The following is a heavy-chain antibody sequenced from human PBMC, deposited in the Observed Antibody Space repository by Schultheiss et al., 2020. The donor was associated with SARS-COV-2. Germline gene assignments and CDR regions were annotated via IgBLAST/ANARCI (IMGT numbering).Heavy chain of an antibody. J-gene: IGHJ6*02. CDR1: GFTFTSSA. Sequence: GGSLRLSCVGSGFTFTSSAVQWVRQARGQRLEWIGWIVVGSGNTNYAQKFQERVTITRDMSTSTAYMELSSLRSEDTAVYYCAAETHSGYDRLGDYYYYGMDVWGQGTTVTVSS. CDR2: IVVGSGNT. D-gene: IGHD5-12*01. V-gene: IGHV1-58*01. CDR3: AAETHSGYDRLGDYYYYGMDV.